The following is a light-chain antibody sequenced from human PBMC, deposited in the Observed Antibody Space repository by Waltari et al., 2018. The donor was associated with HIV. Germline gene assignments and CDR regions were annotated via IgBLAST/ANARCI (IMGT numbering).Light chain of an antibody. V-gene: IGLV2-8*01. CDR1: RSDIGAYAS. CDR2: EVT. Sequence: QSALTQPPSASGSLGQSVTISCTGSRSDIGAYASVSWFQQHPRRAPKLLLYEVTRRPSTVSGRFSGSRSGSTAFLTVAGLQPDDEATYFCSSYGDSLRVLFGGGTNVTVL. CDR3: SSYGDSLRVL. J-gene: IGLJ3*02.